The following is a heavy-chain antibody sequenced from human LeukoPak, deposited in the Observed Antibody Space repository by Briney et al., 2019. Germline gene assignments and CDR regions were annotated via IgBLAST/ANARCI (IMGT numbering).Heavy chain of an antibody. CDR3: ARLRWVGDLGDH. CDR1: GFTFSSYG. CDR2: ISYDGSNK. V-gene: IGHV3-30*03. D-gene: IGHD3-10*01. J-gene: IGHJ4*02. Sequence: PGGSLRLSCAASGFTFSSYGMHWVRQAPGKGLEWVAVISYDGSNKYYADSVKGRFTISRDNSKNTLSLQMNSLRAEDTAVYYCARLRWVGDLGDHWGQGTLVTVSS.